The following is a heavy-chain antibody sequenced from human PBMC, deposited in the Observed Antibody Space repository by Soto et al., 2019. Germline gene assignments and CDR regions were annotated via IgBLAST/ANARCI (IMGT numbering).Heavy chain of an antibody. V-gene: IGHV1-69*12. D-gene: IGHD5-18*01. CDR1: GGTFSSYA. J-gene: IGHJ3*02. CDR2: IIPIFGTA. Sequence: QVQLVQSGAEVKKPGSSVKVSCKASGGTFSSYAISWVRQAPGQGLEWMGGIIPIFGTANYAQTFQGRVTITADESTSPAYVELSSLISEDTAVYYCARVLYSYGRGAFDIWGQGTMVTVSS. CDR3: ARVLYSYGRGAFDI.